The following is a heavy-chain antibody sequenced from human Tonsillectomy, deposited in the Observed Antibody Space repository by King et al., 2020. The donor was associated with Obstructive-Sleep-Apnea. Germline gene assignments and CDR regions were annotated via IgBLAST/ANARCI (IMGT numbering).Heavy chain of an antibody. CDR1: GGSISSYS. J-gene: IGHJ2*01. CDR2: IYYSGTT. Sequence: LQESGPGLVKPSETLSLTCAVSGGSISSYSWSWIRQPPGKGLGWIGYIYYSGTTNYNPSLKSRVTISVDTSKNQVSLKLTSVTAADTAVYNCARSPGAVAGNWYFDLWGRGTLVTVSS. V-gene: IGHV4-59*01. CDR3: ARSPGAVAGNWYFDL. D-gene: IGHD6-19*01.